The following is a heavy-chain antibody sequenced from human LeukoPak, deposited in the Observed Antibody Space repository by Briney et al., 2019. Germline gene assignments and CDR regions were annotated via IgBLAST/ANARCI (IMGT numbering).Heavy chain of an antibody. D-gene: IGHD3-22*01. CDR1: GFTVSTNY. CDR3: ASTYSYDSSGYYPFDY. Sequence: GGSLRLSRAASGFTVSTNYMLWVRQAPPKGREGVSVTYIGGSPYFAHSVNGRLSISRDNSKNTLYLQMSSLTAEDTAVYYCASTYSYDSSGYYPFDYWGQGTLVTVPS. V-gene: IGHV3-53*05. CDR2: TYIGGSP. J-gene: IGHJ4*02.